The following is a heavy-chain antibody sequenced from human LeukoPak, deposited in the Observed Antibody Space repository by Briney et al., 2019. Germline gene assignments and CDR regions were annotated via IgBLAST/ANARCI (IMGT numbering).Heavy chain of an antibody. Sequence: SSVKVSCKASGYTFTSYYMHWVRPAPGQGLEWMGIINPSGGSTSYAQKFQGRVTMTRDTSTSTVYMELSSLRSEDTAVYYCARGGGPYYDILTGYPGAFDIWGQGTMVTVSS. V-gene: IGHV1-46*01. CDR2: INPSGGST. J-gene: IGHJ3*02. CDR1: GYTFTSYY. D-gene: IGHD3-9*01. CDR3: ARGGGPYYDILTGYPGAFDI.